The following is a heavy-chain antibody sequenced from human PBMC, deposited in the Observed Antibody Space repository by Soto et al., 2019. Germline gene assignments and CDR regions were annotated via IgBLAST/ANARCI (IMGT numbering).Heavy chain of an antibody. CDR2: ISGSGGST. V-gene: IGHV3-23*01. D-gene: IGHD2-15*01. Sequence: GGSLRLSCAASGFTFSSYAMSWVRQAPGKGLEWVSAISGSGGSTYYADSVKGRFTISRDNSKNTLYLQMNSLRAEDTAVYYCAKDLPVSCSGGSCYPGPFDAFDIWGQGTRVTVAS. CDR3: AKDLPVSCSGGSCYPGPFDAFDI. J-gene: IGHJ3*02. CDR1: GFTFSSYA.